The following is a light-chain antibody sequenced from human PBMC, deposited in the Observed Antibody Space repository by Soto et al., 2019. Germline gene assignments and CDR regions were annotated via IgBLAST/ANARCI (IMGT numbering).Light chain of an antibody. CDR3: QQYGSTLRT. J-gene: IGKJ1*01. CDR1: QTISSFH. Sequence: EIVLTQSPGTLSLSPGERATLSCRASQTISSFHFGWYQQKPGQAPRLVIYGASSRANGVPDRFSASGTGTDFTLTISRLEPEDFAVYYCQQYGSTLRTFGQGTKV. CDR2: GAS. V-gene: IGKV3-20*01.